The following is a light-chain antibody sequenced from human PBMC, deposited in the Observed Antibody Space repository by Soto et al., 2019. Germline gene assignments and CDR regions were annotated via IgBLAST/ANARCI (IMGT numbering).Light chain of an antibody. Sequence: EIVLTQSPATLSLSPGERATLSCRASQSISSALAWYQQRPGQPPRLLIYDASDRADGIPARFSGTRSGTDFTLTISSLEPEDFAVYYCQQYSSFPLTFGGGTKVDI. CDR2: DAS. V-gene: IGKV3-11*01. CDR1: QSISSA. J-gene: IGKJ4*01. CDR3: QQYSSFPLT.